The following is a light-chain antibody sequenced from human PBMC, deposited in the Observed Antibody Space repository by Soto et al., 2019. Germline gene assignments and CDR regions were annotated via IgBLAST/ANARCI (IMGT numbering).Light chain of an antibody. V-gene: IGKV3-20*01. CDR3: QQYSSSPLT. Sequence: SAGERATISSRTRQSVSSSYLAWYQQKPGQAPRLLIHSASSRSTGIPDRFSGSGSGTDFTLTTSRLEPEDFEVYYSQQYSSSPLTFGGGTKVDIK. CDR2: SAS. CDR1: QSVSSSY. J-gene: IGKJ4*01.